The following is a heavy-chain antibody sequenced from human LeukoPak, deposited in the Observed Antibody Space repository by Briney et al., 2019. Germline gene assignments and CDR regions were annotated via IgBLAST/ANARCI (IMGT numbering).Heavy chain of an antibody. CDR2: IYPDGKT. CDR1: GFSVSTKY. V-gene: IGHV3-66*01. Sequence: GGSLRLSCAASGFSVSTKYMSWVRQAPGKGLEWAAVIYPDGKTEYADSVRGRFTMSRDNSWNSLYLQLNSLRAEDTAVYYCVRMVTGWPNWIDPWGQGTLVIVSS. D-gene: IGHD6-19*01. J-gene: IGHJ5*02. CDR3: VRMVTGWPNWIDP.